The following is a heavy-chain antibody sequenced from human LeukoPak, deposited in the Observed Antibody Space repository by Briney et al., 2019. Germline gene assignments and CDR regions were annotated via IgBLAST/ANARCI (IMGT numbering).Heavy chain of an antibody. J-gene: IGHJ4*02. CDR3: ARDKWIGNY. D-gene: IGHD5-12*01. CDR1: GLTFSGYW. Sequence: GGSLRLSCVGSGLTFSGYWMRWVRQAPGKGLEWVANIKQDGSESYYVDSVKGRFTISRDNAKNSLYLQMNSLRAEDTAVYCCARDKWIGNYWGQGTLVTVSS. V-gene: IGHV3-7*04. CDR2: IKQDGSES.